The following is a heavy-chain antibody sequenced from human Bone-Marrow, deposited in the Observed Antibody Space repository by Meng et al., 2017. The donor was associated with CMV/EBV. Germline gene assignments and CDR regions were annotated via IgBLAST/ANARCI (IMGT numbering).Heavy chain of an antibody. CDR3: ARDLSRTKRDYRGISDY. D-gene: IGHD4-23*01. V-gene: IGHV3-7*01. J-gene: IGHJ4*02. CDR2: IKQDGSEK. CDR1: GFTFSSYR. Sequence: GESLKISCAASGFTFSSYRMSWVRQAPGKGLEWVANIKQDGSEKYYVDSVKGRFTISRDNAKKSVYLQMNSLRAEDTVVYYWARDLSRTKRDYRGISDYWGLGTLVTVSS.